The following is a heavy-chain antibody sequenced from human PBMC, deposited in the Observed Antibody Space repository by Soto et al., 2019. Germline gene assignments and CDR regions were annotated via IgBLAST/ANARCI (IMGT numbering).Heavy chain of an antibody. Sequence: GGSLRLSCAASGFTFSSYSMNWVRQAPGKGLEWVSYISSSSSTIYYADSVKGRFTISRDNAKNSLYLQPNSLRDLDKAVYYFARDHRRAPFSYGSGSYYPYWGQGNLVTVGS. CDR3: ARDHRRAPFSYGSGSYYPY. CDR1: GFTFSSYS. V-gene: IGHV3-48*02. CDR2: ISSSSSTI. D-gene: IGHD3-10*01. J-gene: IGHJ4*02.